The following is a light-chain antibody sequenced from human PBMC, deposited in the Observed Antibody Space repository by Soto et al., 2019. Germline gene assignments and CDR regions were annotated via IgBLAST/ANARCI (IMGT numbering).Light chain of an antibody. V-gene: IGLV2-14*01. J-gene: IGLJ2*01. CDR1: SSDVAGYNY. CDR2: DVS. Sequence: QSALTQPASVSGSPGQSITISCTGTSSDVAGYNYVSWYQQHPGKAPKLMIYDVSNRPSGVSNRFSGSKSGNTASLTISGLQAEGEADYYCSSYTSSSTPIFGGGTKLTVL. CDR3: SSYTSSSTPI.